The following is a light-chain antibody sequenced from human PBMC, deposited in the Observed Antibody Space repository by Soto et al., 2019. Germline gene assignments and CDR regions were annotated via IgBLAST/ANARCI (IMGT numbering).Light chain of an antibody. Sequence: SALTQPASVSGSPGHSITISCTGTSSDVGGYNYVSWYQQYPGKAPKLMIYDVSNRPSGVSNRFSGSKSGNTASLTISGLQAEDEADYYCSSYTISNTLVFGSGTKVTVL. CDR2: DVS. V-gene: IGLV2-14*01. CDR1: SSDVGGYNY. CDR3: SSYTISNTLV. J-gene: IGLJ1*01.